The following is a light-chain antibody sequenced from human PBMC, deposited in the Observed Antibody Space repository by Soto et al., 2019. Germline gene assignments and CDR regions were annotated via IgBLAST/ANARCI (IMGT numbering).Light chain of an antibody. J-gene: IGLJ1*01. Sequence: QSVLTQPASVSGSPGQSITISCTGTSSDIGGYYYVSWYQHHPGKAPKLLIYQVTNRPSRVSNRFSGSKSGNTASLTISGLQADDEAHYYCCSYTTRTTYVFGTGTKVTVL. CDR3: CSYTTRTTYV. CDR2: QVT. CDR1: SSDIGGYYY. V-gene: IGLV2-14*01.